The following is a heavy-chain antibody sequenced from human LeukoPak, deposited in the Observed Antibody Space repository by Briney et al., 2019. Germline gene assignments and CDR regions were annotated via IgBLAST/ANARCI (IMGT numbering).Heavy chain of an antibody. Sequence: KPSETLSLTCTVSGGSISSRSYYWGCIRQPPGKGLEWIGSIYYTGSTYYNPSLKSRVTISVDTSKNQFSLKLSSVTAADTAVYYCARVNTAMVRLVDYWGQGTLVTVSS. CDR2: IYYTGST. J-gene: IGHJ4*02. D-gene: IGHD5-18*01. V-gene: IGHV4-39*07. CDR3: ARVNTAMVRLVDY. CDR1: GGSISSRSYY.